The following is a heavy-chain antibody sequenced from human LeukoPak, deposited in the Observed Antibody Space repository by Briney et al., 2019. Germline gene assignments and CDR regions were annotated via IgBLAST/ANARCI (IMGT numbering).Heavy chain of an antibody. J-gene: IGHJ4*02. CDR3: ARGRLGPSFSVSHFDL. D-gene: IGHD3-3*02. Sequence: PGGSLRLSCATSGFTFVDYGLSWVRRAPGKGLEWLSTINYNGAMTDYADSVKGRFTISRDNAKNSLYLRMDSLRAEDTALYYCARGRLGPSFSVSHFDLWGQGTLVTVSS. V-gene: IGHV3-20*04. CDR1: GFTFVDYG. CDR2: INYNGAMT.